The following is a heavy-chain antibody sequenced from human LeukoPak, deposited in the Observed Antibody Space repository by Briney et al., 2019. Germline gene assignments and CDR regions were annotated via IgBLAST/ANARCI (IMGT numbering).Heavy chain of an antibody. D-gene: IGHD5-18*01. CDR3: ARRGYSYGDYYYGMDV. Sequence: SETLSLTCTDSGGSISRYYGSWIRQPPGEGLEWRGYIYYSGSTNYKPSLKSRVTISVDTSKNQFSLKLSSVTAADTAVYYCARRGYSYGDYYYGMDVWGQGTTVTVSS. CDR1: GGSISRYY. CDR2: IYYSGST. J-gene: IGHJ6*02. V-gene: IGHV4-59*01.